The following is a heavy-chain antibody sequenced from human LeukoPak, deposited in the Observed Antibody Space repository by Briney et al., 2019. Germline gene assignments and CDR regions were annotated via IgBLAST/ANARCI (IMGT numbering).Heavy chain of an antibody. V-gene: IGHV4-39*07. Sequence: SETLSLTCTVSGGSIRSSYYYWGWIRQPPGKGLEWIGSIYDSGSTYYNPSLKSRVTISVDRSKNQFSLKLSSVTAADTAVYYCARYFYGMDVWGQGTTVTVSS. CDR1: GGSIRSSYYY. CDR3: ARYFYGMDV. J-gene: IGHJ6*02. CDR2: IYDSGST.